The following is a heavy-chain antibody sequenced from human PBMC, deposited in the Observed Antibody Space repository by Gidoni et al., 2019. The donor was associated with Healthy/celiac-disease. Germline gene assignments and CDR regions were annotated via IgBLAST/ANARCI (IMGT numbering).Heavy chain of an antibody. CDR2: IYSGGST. CDR3: ARVGDGYNYYFDY. Sequence: EVQLVEPGGGLIQPGGSLRLSCAASGFTVSSNYMSWVRQAPGKGLEWVSVIYSGGSTYYADSVKGRFTISRDNSKNTLYLQMNSLRTEDTAVYYCARVGDGYNYYFDYWGQGTLVTVSS. D-gene: IGHD5-12*01. V-gene: IGHV3-53*01. CDR1: GFTVSSNY. J-gene: IGHJ4*02.